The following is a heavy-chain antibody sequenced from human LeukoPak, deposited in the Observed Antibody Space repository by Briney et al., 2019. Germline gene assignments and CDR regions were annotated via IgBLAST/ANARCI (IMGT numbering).Heavy chain of an antibody. CDR3: ARRRCFGANAFDI. D-gene: IGHD4/OR15-4a*01. V-gene: IGHV1-18*01. J-gene: IGHJ3*02. Sequence: ASVKVSCKASGYTFTNYGITWVRQAPGQGLEWMGWISAYNGHTNYAQKLQGRVTMTTDTSTSTAYMELRSLRSDDTAVYYCARRRCFGANAFDIWGQGTMVTVSS. CDR1: GYTFTNYG. CDR2: ISAYNGHT.